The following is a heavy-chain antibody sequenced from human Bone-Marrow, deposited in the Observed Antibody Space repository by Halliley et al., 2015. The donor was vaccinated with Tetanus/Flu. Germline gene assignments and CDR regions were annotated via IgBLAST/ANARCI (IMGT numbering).Heavy chain of an antibody. D-gene: IGHD2-15*01. CDR2: IYPGDSDT. Sequence: EWRGIIYPGDSDTRFRPSSQGQVTISADKSNSPAYLQWSSLKASDTAIYYCARQWGGGWYDSWGQGTLVTVSS. J-gene: IGHJ5*01. CDR3: ARQWGGGWYDS. V-gene: IGHV5-51*01.